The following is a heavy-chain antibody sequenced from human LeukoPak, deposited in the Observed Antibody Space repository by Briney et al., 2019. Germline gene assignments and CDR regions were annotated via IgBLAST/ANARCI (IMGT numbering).Heavy chain of an antibody. CDR3: AREGLEDCSGASCYFLFDP. D-gene: IGHD2-15*01. CDR2: IYRTVST. CDR1: GGSINSHY. V-gene: IGHV4-4*07. Sequence: KPAETLSLTCTVSGGSINSHYWSWIGQPAGQGLEWIGRIYRTVSTSYNPSLKSSLTRSVDTSNNQLSLKLSSVTAADTAVYYCAREGLEDCSGASCYFLFDPWGQGTLVTVSS. J-gene: IGHJ5*02.